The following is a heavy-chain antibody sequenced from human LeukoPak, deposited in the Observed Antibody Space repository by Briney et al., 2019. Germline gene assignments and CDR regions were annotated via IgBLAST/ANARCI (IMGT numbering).Heavy chain of an antibody. CDR1: GFTFGDYA. Sequence: GGSLRLSCTASGFTFGDYAMTWVRQAPGKGLEWVGFIRSKVYGGTPEYAASVKGRFTISRDDSQGIAYLQMNSLKTEDTAVYYCTRDQTPYYWGQGTLVTVSS. J-gene: IGHJ4*02. CDR3: TRDQTPYY. CDR2: IRSKVYGGTP. V-gene: IGHV3-49*04.